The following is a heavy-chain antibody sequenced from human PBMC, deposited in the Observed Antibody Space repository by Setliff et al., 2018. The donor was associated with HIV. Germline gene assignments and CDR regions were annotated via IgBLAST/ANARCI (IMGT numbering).Heavy chain of an antibody. CDR2: IYPSDGRT. D-gene: IGHD1-26*01. Sequence: GASVKVSCKASGYTFTSYYMHWVQQAPGQGLEWMGIIYPSDGRTTYAQEFQGRVTMTRDTSTSTVYMELSSLRSEDTAVYYCAREPSGSGNYFYFDYWGQGTLVTVSS. V-gene: IGHV1-46*01. CDR3: AREPSGSGNYFYFDY. CDR1: GYTFTSYY. J-gene: IGHJ4*02.